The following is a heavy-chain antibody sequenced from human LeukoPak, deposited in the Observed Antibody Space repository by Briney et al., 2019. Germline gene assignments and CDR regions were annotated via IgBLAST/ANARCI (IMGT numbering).Heavy chain of an antibody. Sequence: PGRSLRLSCAASGFTFSSYAMHWVRQAPGKGLEWVAVISYDGSNKYYADSVKGRFTISRDNSKNTLYLQMNSLRAEDTAVYYCARPSSGWYAEYFQHWGQGTLATVSS. D-gene: IGHD6-19*01. V-gene: IGHV3-30*04. CDR1: GFTFSSYA. J-gene: IGHJ1*01. CDR3: ARPSSGWYAEYFQH. CDR2: ISYDGSNK.